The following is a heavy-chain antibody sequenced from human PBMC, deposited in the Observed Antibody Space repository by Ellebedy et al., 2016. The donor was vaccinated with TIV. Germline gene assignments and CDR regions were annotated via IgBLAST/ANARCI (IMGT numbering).Heavy chain of an antibody. V-gene: IGHV1-46*01. CDR2: VDPSVDST. CDR3: ARERYDYVWGSYRPHYYFDY. J-gene: IGHJ4*02. D-gene: IGHD3-16*02. Sequence: AASVKVSCKASGYTFTSYYMDWVRQAPGQGLEWMAIVDPSVDSTTYAQKFQGRVTVTRDTSTSTVYMELTNLRPEDTAVYYCARERYDYVWGSYRPHYYFDYWGQGTLVTVSS. CDR1: GYTFTSYY.